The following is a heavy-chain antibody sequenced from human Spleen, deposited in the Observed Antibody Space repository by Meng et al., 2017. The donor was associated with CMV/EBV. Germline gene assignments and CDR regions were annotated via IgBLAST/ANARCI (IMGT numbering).Heavy chain of an antibody. CDR1: GFHFSTYW. V-gene: IGHV3-7*01. J-gene: IGHJ6*02. CDR3: GRDMDV. CDR2: INQDGSEK. Sequence: GGSLRLSCAASGFHFSTYWMSWVRQAPGKALEWVANINQDGSEKNYVASVKGRFTIFRDNAKNSMYLQMNSLRADDTAVYYCGRDMDVWGQGTTVTVSS.